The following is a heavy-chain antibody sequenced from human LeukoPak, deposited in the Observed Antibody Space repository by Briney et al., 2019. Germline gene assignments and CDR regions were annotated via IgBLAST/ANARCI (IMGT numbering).Heavy chain of an antibody. V-gene: IGHV3-30-3*01. Sequence: GGSLRLSCAASGFTFSSYAMHCVRQAPGKGLGWVAVISFDGSNKYYADSVKGRFTISRDNSKNTLYLQMNSLRAEDTAVYYCARDLYGDYLHFDYWGQGTLVTVSS. CDR2: ISFDGSNK. J-gene: IGHJ4*02. D-gene: IGHD4-17*01. CDR1: GFTFSSYA. CDR3: ARDLYGDYLHFDY.